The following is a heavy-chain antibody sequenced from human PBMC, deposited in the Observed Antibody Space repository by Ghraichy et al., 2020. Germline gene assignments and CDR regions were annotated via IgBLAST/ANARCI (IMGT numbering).Heavy chain of an antibody. Sequence: GESLNISCAASGFTFSNYWMAWVRQAPGKGLEWVAQIKGDGSEKYYLDSVRGRFIISRDNAKNSQFLQMNSLRAEDTAIYYCAKESYTATVTYFDYWGHGTPVTVSS. CDR1: GFTFSNYW. CDR2: IKGDGSEK. V-gene: IGHV3-7*03. CDR3: AKESYTATVTYFDY. D-gene: IGHD5-18*01. J-gene: IGHJ4*01.